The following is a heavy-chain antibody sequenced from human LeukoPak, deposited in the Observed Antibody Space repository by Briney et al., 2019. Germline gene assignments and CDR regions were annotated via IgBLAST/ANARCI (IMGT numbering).Heavy chain of an antibody. D-gene: IGHD3-22*01. CDR1: GFTVSSNS. Sequence: GGSLRLSCTVSGFTVSSNSMSWVRQAPGKGLEWVSFIYSGGSTHNSDSVKSRFTISRDNSKNTLYLQMNSLRAEDTAVYYCARRAGDYSHPYDYWGQGTLVTVSS. CDR2: IYSGGST. V-gene: IGHV3-53*01. J-gene: IGHJ4*02. CDR3: ARRAGDYSHPYDY.